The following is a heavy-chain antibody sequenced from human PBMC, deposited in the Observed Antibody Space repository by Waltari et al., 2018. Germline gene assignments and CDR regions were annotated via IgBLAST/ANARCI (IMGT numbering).Heavy chain of an antibody. Sequence: QVQLQESGPGLVKPSETLSLTCTVSGGSISSHYWSWIRQPPGKGLEWIGYIYYSGSTNYNPSLKSRVTISVDTSKNQFSLKLSSVTAADTAVDYCARALELGGDWFDPWGQGTLVTVSS. V-gene: IGHV4-59*11. D-gene: IGHD1-7*01. CDR1: GGSISSHY. J-gene: IGHJ5*02. CDR3: ARALELGGDWFDP. CDR2: IYYSGST.